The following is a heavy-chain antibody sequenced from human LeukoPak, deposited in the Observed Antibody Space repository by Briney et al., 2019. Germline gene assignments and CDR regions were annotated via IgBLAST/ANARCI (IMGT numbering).Heavy chain of an antibody. CDR3: AKDGEAVTVDEYFQH. CDR2: IRYDGSNK. D-gene: IGHD4-17*01. Sequence: GGSLRLSCAASGFTFSSYGMHWVRQAPGKGLEWVAFIRYDGSNKYYADSVKGRFTISRDNSKNTLYLQMNSLRAEDTAVYYCAKDGEAVTVDEYFQHWGQSTLVTVSS. J-gene: IGHJ1*01. CDR1: GFTFSSYG. V-gene: IGHV3-30*02.